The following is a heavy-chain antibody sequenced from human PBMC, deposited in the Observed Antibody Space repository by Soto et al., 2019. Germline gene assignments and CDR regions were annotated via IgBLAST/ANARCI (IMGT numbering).Heavy chain of an antibody. V-gene: IGHV3-15*01. CDR2: IKSKTDGGTT. Sequence: GGSLRLSCAASGFTFSNAWMSWVRQAPGKGLEWVGRIKSKTDGGTTDYAAPVKGRFTISRDDSKNTLYLQMNSLKTEDTAVYYCTTLDIVVVVAAYSDYYYYMDVWGKGTTVTVSS. J-gene: IGHJ6*03. CDR1: GFTFSNAW. CDR3: TTLDIVVVVAAYSDYYYYMDV. D-gene: IGHD2-15*01.